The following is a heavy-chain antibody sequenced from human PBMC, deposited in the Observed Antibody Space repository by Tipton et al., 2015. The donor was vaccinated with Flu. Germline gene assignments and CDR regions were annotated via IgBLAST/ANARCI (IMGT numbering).Heavy chain of an antibody. CDR3: ARRDYSNYVSDPKSWFDP. J-gene: IGHJ5*02. V-gene: IGHV4-38-2*01. CDR1: GDSISSDFY. Sequence: TLSLTCAVLGDSISSDFYWAWIRQFPGKGLEWIGTVSRTGSTIYNPSLKSRVTISIDTSKNQFSLNMRSVTAADMAVYYCARRDYSNYVSDPKSWFDPWGQGTLVAFSS. CDR2: VSRTGST. D-gene: IGHD4-11*01.